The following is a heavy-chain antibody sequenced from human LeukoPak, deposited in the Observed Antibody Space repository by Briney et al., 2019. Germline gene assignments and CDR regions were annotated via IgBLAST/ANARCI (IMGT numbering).Heavy chain of an antibody. CDR2: ISAYNGNT. Sequence: ASVKVSCKASGYTFTSYGISWVRQAPGQGLEWMGWISAYNGNTNYAQKLQGRVTMTTDTSTSTAYMELRSLRSDDTAVYYCARDIAQQLFPYYYYDMDVWGQGTTVTVSS. CDR3: ARDIAQQLFPYYYYDMDV. CDR1: GYTFTSYG. D-gene: IGHD6-13*01. V-gene: IGHV1-18*01. J-gene: IGHJ6*02.